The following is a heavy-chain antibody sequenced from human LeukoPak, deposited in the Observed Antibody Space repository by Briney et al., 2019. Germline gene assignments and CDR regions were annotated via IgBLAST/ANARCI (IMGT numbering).Heavy chain of an antibody. CDR3: ARDQVFRGYYGSGSYMDRPPFDP. Sequence: GESLKISCKGSGYNFTSYGISWVRQAPGQGLEWMGWISAYNGNTNYAQKLQGRVTMTTDTPTSTAYMELRSLRSDDTAVYYCARDQVFRGYYGSGSYMDRPPFDPWGQGTLVTVSS. CDR2: ISAYNGNT. D-gene: IGHD3-10*01. V-gene: IGHV1-18*04. CDR1: GYNFTSYG. J-gene: IGHJ5*02.